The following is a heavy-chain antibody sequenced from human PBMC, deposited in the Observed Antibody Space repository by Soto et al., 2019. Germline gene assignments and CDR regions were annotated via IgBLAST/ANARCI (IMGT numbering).Heavy chain of an antibody. D-gene: IGHD3-10*01. CDR1: GYIFTSYY. V-gene: IGHV1-46*03. CDR2: AYPHAATT. CDR3: ARERDRGDWFDP. J-gene: IGHJ5*02. Sequence: QAQVVQSGAEARAPGASVKVSCKASGYIFTSYYIHWVRQAPGQGLDYLGVAYPHAATTYVPQKFXGLXTVTTGRSASSVDMALPSLTPEDKAVYYCARERDRGDWFDPWGQGTLVNASP.